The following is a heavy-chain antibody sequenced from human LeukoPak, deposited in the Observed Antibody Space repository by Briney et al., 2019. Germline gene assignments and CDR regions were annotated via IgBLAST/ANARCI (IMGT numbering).Heavy chain of an antibody. D-gene: IGHD7-27*01. CDR3: AKALGIEVFFDY. J-gene: IGHJ4*02. CDR2: ISGSGGST. CDR1: GFTFSSYA. V-gene: IGHV3-23*01. Sequence: GSLRLSCAASGFTFSSYAMSWVRQAPGKGLERVSAISGSGGSTYYADSVKGRFTISRDNSKNTLYLQMNSLRAEDTAVYYCAKALGIEVFFDYWGQGTLVTVS.